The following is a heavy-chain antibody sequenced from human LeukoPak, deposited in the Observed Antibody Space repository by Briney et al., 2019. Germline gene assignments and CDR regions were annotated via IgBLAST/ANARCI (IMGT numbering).Heavy chain of an antibody. V-gene: IGHV3-7*03. CDR1: GFTFSGFW. D-gene: IGHD6-6*01. CDR3: ARSSYSSSSSV. Sequence: PGGSLRLSCAVSGFTFSGFWMRWSRQAPGKGLEWVASINSDGSEEYYADVVKGRFTISRDNAKNSLYLQINSLRAEDTAVYYCARSSYSSSSSVWGQGTMVTVSS. CDR2: INSDGSEE. J-gene: IGHJ3*01.